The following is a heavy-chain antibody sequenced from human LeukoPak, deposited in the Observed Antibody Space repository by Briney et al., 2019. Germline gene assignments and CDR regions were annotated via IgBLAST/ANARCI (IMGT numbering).Heavy chain of an antibody. D-gene: IGHD3-10*01. V-gene: IGHV4-31*03. CDR1: GGSISSGGYY. CDR3: ARHTNYYGPNWFDP. CDR2: IYYSGST. Sequence: SETLSLTCTVSGGSISSGGYYWSWIRQHPGKGLEWIGYIYYSGSTYYNPSLKSRVTISVDTSKNQFSLKLSSVTAADTAVYYCARHTNYYGPNWFDPWGQGTLVTVSS. J-gene: IGHJ5*02.